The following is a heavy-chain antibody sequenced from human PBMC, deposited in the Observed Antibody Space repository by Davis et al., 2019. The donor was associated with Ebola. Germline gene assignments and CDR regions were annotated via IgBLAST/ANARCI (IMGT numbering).Heavy chain of an antibody. CDR3: AKDPTVVTPNYFDY. J-gene: IGHJ4*02. Sequence: GESLKISCAASGFTFSGSAMHWVRQASGKGLEWVGRIRSKANSYATAYAASVKGRFTISRDDSKNTAYLQMNSLKTEDTAVYYCAKDPTVVTPNYFDYWGQGTLVTVSS. V-gene: IGHV3-73*01. CDR1: GFTFSGSA. CDR2: IRSKANSYAT. D-gene: IGHD4-23*01.